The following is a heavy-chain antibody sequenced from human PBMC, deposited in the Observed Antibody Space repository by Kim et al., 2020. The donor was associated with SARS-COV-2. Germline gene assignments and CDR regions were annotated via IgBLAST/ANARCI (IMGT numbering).Heavy chain of an antibody. J-gene: IGHJ6*02. V-gene: IGHV1-69*13. D-gene: IGHD6-6*01. CDR2: IIPIFGTA. Sequence: SVKVSCKASGGTFSSYAIRWVRQAPGQGLEWMGGIIPIFGTANYAQKLQGRVTITADESTSTAYMELSSLRSEDTAVYYCARADIQDSSSSIYYYNGMYVWGQGTTGTASS. CDR3: ARADIQDSSSSIYYYNGMYV. CDR1: GGTFSSYA.